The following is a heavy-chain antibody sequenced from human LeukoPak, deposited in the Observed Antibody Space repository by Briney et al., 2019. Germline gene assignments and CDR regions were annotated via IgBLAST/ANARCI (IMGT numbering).Heavy chain of an antibody. J-gene: IGHJ4*02. D-gene: IGHD5-18*01. CDR3: ARAIQLWSPSYH. CDR2: IYYSGST. CDR1: GGSISSYY. V-gene: IGHV4-39*07. Sequence: LETLSLTCTVSGGSISSYYWGWIRQPPGKGLEWIGSIYYSGSTYYNPSLKSRVTISVDTSKNQFSLKLSSVTAADTAVYYCARAIQLWSPSYHWGQGTLVTVSS.